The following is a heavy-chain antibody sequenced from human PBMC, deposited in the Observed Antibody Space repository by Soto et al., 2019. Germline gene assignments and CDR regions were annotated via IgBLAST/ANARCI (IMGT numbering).Heavy chain of an antibody. CDR2: IGGSGGST. J-gene: IGHJ4*02. V-gene: IGHV3-23*01. CDR3: AKELTSEWQLRNYFDY. CDR1: GFTFRSYA. Sequence: GGSLRLSCAASGFTFRSYAMSWVRQAPGKGLEWVSAIGGSGGSTYSADSVKGRFTISRDNSKNTLYLQMNSLRAEDTAVYYCAKELTSEWQLRNYFDYRGQGTLVTVSS. D-gene: IGHD1-26*01.